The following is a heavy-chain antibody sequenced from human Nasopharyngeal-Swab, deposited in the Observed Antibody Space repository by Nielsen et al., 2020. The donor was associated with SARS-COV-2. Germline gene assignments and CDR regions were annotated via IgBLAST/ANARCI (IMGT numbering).Heavy chain of an antibody. V-gene: IGHV3-73*01. CDR1: GFTFSGSA. J-gene: IGHJ4*02. Sequence: GESLKISCAAPGFTFSGSAMHWVRQASGKGLEWVGRIRSKANSYATAYAASVKGRFTISRDDSKNTAYLQMNSLKTEDTAVYYCTSRNPETGSYWGQGTLVTVSS. CDR2: IRSKANSYAT. D-gene: IGHD1-14*01. CDR3: TSRNPETGSY.